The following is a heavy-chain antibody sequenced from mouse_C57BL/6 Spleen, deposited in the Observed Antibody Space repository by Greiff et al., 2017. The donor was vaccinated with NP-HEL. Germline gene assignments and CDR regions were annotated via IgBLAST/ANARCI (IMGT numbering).Heavy chain of an antibody. CDR1: GYTFTSYW. CDR3: ARGATCRYFGC. J-gene: IGHJ2*01. CDR2: IYPSDSET. Sequence: QVQLQQPGAELVRPGSSVKLCCKASGYTFTSYWMDWVKQRPGQGLEWIGNIYPSDSETHYNQKFKDKATLTVDKSSSTADMQLSSLTSEDSAVYYCARGATCRYFGCWGHVTTPTVSS. V-gene: IGHV1-61*01. D-gene: IGHD3-1*01.